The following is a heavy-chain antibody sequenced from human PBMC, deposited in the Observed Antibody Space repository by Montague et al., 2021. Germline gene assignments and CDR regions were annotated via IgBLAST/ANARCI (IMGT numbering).Heavy chain of an antibody. CDR2: INHSGST. D-gene: IGHD3-10*01. CDR1: GGSFSGYY. Sequence: SETLSLTCAVYGGSFSGYYWSWIRQPPGKGLEWIGEINHSGSTNYNPSLKSRVTISVDTSKNQFSLKLSSVTAADTAVCYCARRGGTMVRGVKGYMDVWGKGTTVTVSS. CDR3: ARRGGTMVRGVKGYMDV. J-gene: IGHJ6*03. V-gene: IGHV4-34*01.